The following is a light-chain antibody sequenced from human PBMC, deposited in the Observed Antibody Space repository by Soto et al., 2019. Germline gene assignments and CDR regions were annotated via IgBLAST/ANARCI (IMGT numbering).Light chain of an antibody. CDR1: RGIGDR. V-gene: IGKV1-12*01. CDR3: LQVSSSPRT. CDR2: AAS. Sequence: DIQMTQSPSSLSAVVGDRVTITCRASRGIGDRLAWFQQKPGKAPQFLIQAASNLQSGVPSRFSGSGSGTEFILSINSLQSEDIATYYCLQVSSSPRTFGQGTKVDI. J-gene: IGKJ1*01.